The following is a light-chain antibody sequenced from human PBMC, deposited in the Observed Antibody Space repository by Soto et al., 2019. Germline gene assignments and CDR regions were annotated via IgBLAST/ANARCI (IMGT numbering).Light chain of an antibody. J-gene: IGLJ2*01. CDR1: SSDVGYNY. V-gene: IGLV2-14*01. Sequence: QSVLTQPASLSGSPGQSITLSCTGSSSDVGYNYVSWYQQSPGKAPKLLIYEATYRPSGVSTRFSGSKSGNTASLTISGLRAEDEADYYCSSYSSSSTLVIFGGGTKVTVL. CDR3: SSYSSSSTLVI. CDR2: EAT.